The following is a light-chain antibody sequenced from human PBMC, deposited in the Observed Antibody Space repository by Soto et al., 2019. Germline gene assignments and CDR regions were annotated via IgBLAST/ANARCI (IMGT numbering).Light chain of an antibody. CDR3: SSYTSSSTPV. V-gene: IGLV2-14*01. Sequence: QSVLTQPASVSGSPGQSITISCTGTSSDVGGYNYVSWYQQHPGKSPKLMIYEVSNRPSGVSNRFAGSKSGNTAYLTISGLQAEDEDDYYSSSYTSSSTPVFGGGTKVTVL. CDR2: EVS. CDR1: SSDVGGYNY. J-gene: IGLJ2*01.